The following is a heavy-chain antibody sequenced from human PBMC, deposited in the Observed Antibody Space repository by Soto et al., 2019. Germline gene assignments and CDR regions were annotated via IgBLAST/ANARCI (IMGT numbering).Heavy chain of an antibody. J-gene: IGHJ6*02. CDR3: ARASGGSSWYRHYCYYGMDV. CDR1: GGTFSSYA. Sequence: GPSVKVSCKASGGTFSSYAISWVRQAPGQGLEWMGVIIPIFGTANYAQKFQGRVTITADESTSTAYMELSSLRSEDTAVYYCARASGGSSWYRHYCYYGMDVWGQGTTVTVSS. D-gene: IGHD6-13*01. CDR2: IIPIFGTA. V-gene: IGHV1-69*01.